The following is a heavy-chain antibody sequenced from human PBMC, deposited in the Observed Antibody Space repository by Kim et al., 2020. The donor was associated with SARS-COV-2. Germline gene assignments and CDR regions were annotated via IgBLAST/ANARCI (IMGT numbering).Heavy chain of an antibody. Sequence: GGSLRLSCATSGFTFSNYAMTWVRQAPGKGLEWVSTIGDSGGGSSSYYAVSGQGRISGSNYNSNLSLHLKIQSPRAEAASDCYCAKADQSYPYYFHY. V-gene: IGHV3-23*01. D-gene: IGHD1-26*01. CDR1: GFTFSNYA. J-gene: IGHJ6*03. CDR3: AKADQSYPYYFHY. CDR2: IGDSGGGSSS.